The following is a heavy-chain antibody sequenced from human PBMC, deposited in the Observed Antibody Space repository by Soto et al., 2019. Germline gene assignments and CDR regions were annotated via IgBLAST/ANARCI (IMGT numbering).Heavy chain of an antibody. V-gene: IGHV3-23*01. CDR2: ISGSGGST. CDR1: GFTFSSYA. CDR3: ANYCSSTSCYREDAFDI. D-gene: IGHD2-2*02. J-gene: IGHJ3*02. Sequence: GGSLRLSCAASGFTFSSYAMSWVRQAPGKGLEWVSAISGSGGSTYYADSVKGRFTISRDNSKNTLYLQMNSLRAEDTAVYYCANYCSSTSCYREDAFDIWGQGTMVTVSS.